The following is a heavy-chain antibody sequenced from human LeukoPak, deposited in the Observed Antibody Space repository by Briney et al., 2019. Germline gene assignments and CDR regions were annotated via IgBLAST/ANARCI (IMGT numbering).Heavy chain of an antibody. CDR3: AGDHSSSWSLAD. D-gene: IGHD6-13*01. V-gene: IGHV3-66*01. CDR1: GFTVSLSY. CDR2: IYGGGTT. Sequence: PGGSLRLSCAASGFTVSLSYLSWVRQAPGKGLEWVSGIYGGGTTFFADSVKGRVIMYRDNSKNTLYFEMNNLRAEDTAVYYCAGDHSSSWSLADWGQGTLVTVSS. J-gene: IGHJ4*02.